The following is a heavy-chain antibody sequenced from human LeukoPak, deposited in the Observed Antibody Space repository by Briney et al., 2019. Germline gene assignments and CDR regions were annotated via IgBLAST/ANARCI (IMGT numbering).Heavy chain of an antibody. Sequence: GGTLRLSCATSGFTFSSYGMSWVRQAPGKGLEWVSVISASGGRTYYADSVKGRFTISRDNSKNTLYLQMNSLRAEDTAVYYCAKVPYYDSSYYFYYMDVWGKGTTVTISS. V-gene: IGHV3-23*01. CDR1: GFTFSSYG. J-gene: IGHJ6*03. CDR3: AKVPYYDSSYYFYYMDV. CDR2: ISASGGRT. D-gene: IGHD3-22*01.